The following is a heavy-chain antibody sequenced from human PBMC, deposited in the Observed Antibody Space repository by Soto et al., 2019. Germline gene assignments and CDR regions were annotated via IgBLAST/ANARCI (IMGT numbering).Heavy chain of an antibody. CDR2: IYYSGST. CDR3: ARDTSYYYDSSVGRGLDY. Sequence: QVQLQESGPGLVKPSQTLSLTCTVSGGSISSGGYYWSWIRQHPGKGLEWIGYIYYSGSTYYNPALESRVTISVDTSKNQFSLKLGSVTAADTAVYYCARDTSYYYDSSVGRGLDYWGQGTLVTVSS. V-gene: IGHV4-31*03. J-gene: IGHJ4*02. CDR1: GGSISSGGYY. D-gene: IGHD3-22*01.